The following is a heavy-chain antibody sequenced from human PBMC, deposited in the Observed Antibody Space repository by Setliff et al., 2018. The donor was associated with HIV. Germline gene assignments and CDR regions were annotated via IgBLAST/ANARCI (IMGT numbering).Heavy chain of an antibody. CDR1: GGSIISYY. CDR3: ARLPDINSWPFDY. J-gene: IGHJ4*02. D-gene: IGHD6-13*01. CDR2: IYYSGTT. V-gene: IGHV4-59*01. Sequence: SETLSLTCTVSGGSIISYYWSWIRQPPGKGLEWIAYIYYSGTTKYNPSLKSRLTMSVDSSKNQFSLSLSSVTAADTAVYYCARLPDINSWPFDYWARGTLVTVSS.